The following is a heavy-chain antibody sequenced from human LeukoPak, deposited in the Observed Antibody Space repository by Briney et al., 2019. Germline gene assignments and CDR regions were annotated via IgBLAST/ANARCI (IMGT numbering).Heavy chain of an antibody. V-gene: IGHV3-23*01. J-gene: IGHJ4*01. D-gene: IGHD2-15*01. Sequence: GGSLRLSCAASGFSFSSYAMSWVRQAPGKGLEWVSIISGSGGNTYYADSVKGRFTISRDNSKNTLYLQMNSLRAEDTALYYCGKFALGYGSGSSCYYFACGGEGTLVTVSS. CDR2: ISGSGGNT. CDR1: GFSFSSYA. CDR3: GKFALGYGSGSSCYYFAC.